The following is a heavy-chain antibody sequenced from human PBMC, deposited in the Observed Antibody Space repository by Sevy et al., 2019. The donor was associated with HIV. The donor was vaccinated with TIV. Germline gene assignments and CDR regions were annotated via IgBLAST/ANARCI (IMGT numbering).Heavy chain of an antibody. J-gene: IGHJ3*02. CDR1: GFTVSSYA. V-gene: IGHV3-23*01. Sequence: GGSLRLSCAASGFTVSSYAMSWVRQAPGKGLEWVSAISGSGGDPYYAHSVKGRFTISRDNSKNTLYLQMNSLRADDTAVYYCAKDLVVLVGDAFDIWGQGTMVTVSS. CDR2: ISGSGGDP. D-gene: IGHD2-8*02. CDR3: AKDLVVLVGDAFDI.